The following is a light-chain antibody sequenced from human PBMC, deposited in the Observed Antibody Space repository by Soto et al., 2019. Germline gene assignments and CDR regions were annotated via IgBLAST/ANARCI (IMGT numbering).Light chain of an antibody. CDR2: NTN. CDR1: RYNIGTNN. J-gene: IGLJ3*02. CDR3: AAWGDSLNVWM. Sequence: QSVLTQPPSASGTPGQKVTISCSGSRYNIGTNNVNWYQQFPGAAPKLLIYNTNERPSGVPDRFSGSKSGTSASLAISGLQSEDEADYYCAAWGDSLNVWMFGGGTKVTVL. V-gene: IGLV1-44*01.